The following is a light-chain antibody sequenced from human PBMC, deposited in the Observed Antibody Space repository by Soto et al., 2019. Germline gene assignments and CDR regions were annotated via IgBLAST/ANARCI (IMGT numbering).Light chain of an antibody. J-gene: IGKJ1*01. CDR3: QWYNNWPQWT. CDR1: QSVSSN. Sequence: IVMTQSPATLSLSPGERATLSCRASQSVSSNLAWYQQKPGQAPRLLIYGASTRATGIPARFSGSGSGTELTLTISSLQSEDFAVYYCQWYNNWPQWTLGPGPKVDIK. CDR2: GAS. V-gene: IGKV3-15*01.